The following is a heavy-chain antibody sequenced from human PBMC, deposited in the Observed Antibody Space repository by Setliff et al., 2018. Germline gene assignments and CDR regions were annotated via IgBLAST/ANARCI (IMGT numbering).Heavy chain of an antibody. Sequence: SETLSLTCTVSGGSISNYYWSWIRQPAGKGLEWIGRIYTSGSTNYNPSLKSRVSMSLNTSRNQFSLKLNSVTAADTAVYYCARRRYFDRYYYYGMDVWGQGTTVTVSS. D-gene: IGHD3-9*01. CDR1: GGSISNYY. V-gene: IGHV4-4*07. J-gene: IGHJ6*02. CDR3: ARRRYFDRYYYYGMDV. CDR2: IYTSGST.